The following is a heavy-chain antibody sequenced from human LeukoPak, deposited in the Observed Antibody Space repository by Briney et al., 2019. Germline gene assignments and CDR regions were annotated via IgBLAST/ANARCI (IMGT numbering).Heavy chain of an antibody. D-gene: IGHD6-19*01. CDR3: ARGPWSSGWYGDY. J-gene: IGHJ4*02. CDR2: INHSGST. CDR1: VGSFSGYY. Sequence: SETLSLTCAVYVGSFSGYYWSWIRQPPGKGLEWIGEINHSGSTNYNPSLKSRVTISVDTSKNQFSLKLSSVTAADTAVYYCARGPWSSGWYGDYWGQGTLVTVSS. V-gene: IGHV4-34*01.